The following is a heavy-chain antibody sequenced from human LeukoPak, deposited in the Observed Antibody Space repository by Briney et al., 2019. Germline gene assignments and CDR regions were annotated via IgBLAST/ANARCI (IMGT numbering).Heavy chain of an antibody. Sequence: PSETLSLTCAVYGGSFSGYYWSWIRQPPGKWLEWIGEINHSGSTNYNPSLKSRVTISVDTSKNQFSLKLSSVTAADTAVYYCARGCMVRGVIITSYYYYYYMDVWGKGTTVTVSS. J-gene: IGHJ6*03. D-gene: IGHD3-10*01. V-gene: IGHV4-34*01. CDR3: ARGCMVRGVIITSYYYYYYMDV. CDR2: INHSGST. CDR1: GGSFSGYY.